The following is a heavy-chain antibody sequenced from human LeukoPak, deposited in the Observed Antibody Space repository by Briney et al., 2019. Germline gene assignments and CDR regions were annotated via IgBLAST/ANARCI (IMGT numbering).Heavy chain of an antibody. Sequence: GGSLRLSCAVSGFTFSSYAMSWVRQAPGKGLEWVSAISGSGGSTYDADSVKGRFTNSRDNSKNTLYLQMNSLRAEDTAVYYCAKPRENSSGVGRYFDYWGQGTLVTVSS. CDR1: GFTFSSYA. V-gene: IGHV3-23*01. D-gene: IGHD6-19*01. J-gene: IGHJ4*02. CDR3: AKPRENSSGVGRYFDY. CDR2: ISGSGGST.